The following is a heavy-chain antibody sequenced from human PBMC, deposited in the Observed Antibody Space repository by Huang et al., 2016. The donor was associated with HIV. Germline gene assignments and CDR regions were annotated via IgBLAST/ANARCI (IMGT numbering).Heavy chain of an antibody. CDR3: AKGGSAAAVLDF. V-gene: IGHV3-30*18. D-gene: IGHD6-13*01. CDR1: GFTFSSYG. J-gene: IGHJ4*02. CDR2: ISYDGKTK. Sequence: QVQLVESGGGVVQPGRSLRISCAASGFTFSSYGMHWVRQAPGKVLGWVAVISYDGKTKYYAESVKGRFSISRDNSKTTVYLQLNSLRVEDTAVYYCAKGGSAAAVLDFWGQGTLVTVSS.